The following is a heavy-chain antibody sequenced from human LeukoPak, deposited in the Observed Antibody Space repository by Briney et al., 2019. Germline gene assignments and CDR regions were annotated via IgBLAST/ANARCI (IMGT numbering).Heavy chain of an antibody. CDR2: ISSGSTTI. J-gene: IGHJ4*02. D-gene: IGHD3-10*01. Sequence: GGSLRLSCAASGFTFSSYSMNWVRQAPGKGLEWVSYISSGSTTIYYADSVKGRFTISRDNAKNSLYLQMNSLRAEDTAVYYCARDGKGRNRIGYYFDYWGQGTLVTVSS. CDR1: GFTFSSYS. V-gene: IGHV3-48*01. CDR3: ARDGKGRNRIGYYFDY.